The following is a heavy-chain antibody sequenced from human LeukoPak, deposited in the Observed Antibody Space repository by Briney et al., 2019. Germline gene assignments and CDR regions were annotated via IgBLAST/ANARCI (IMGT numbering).Heavy chain of an antibody. J-gene: IGHJ4*02. CDR1: GGSFSGYY. V-gene: IGHV4-34*01. CDR3: ARGSGTPGY. CDR2: INHSGST. D-gene: IGHD1-1*01. Sequence: PSETLSLTCAVYGGSFSGYYWSWIRQPPGKGLEWIGEINHSGSTNYNPSLKSRVTISVDTSRNQFSLKLSSVTAADTAVYYCARGSGTPGYWGQGTLVTVSS.